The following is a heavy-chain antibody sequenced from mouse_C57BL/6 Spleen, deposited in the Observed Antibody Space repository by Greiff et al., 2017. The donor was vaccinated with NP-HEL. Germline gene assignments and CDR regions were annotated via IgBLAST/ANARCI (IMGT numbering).Heavy chain of an antibody. CDR3: ARDRGDYYGTYWYFDV. D-gene: IGHD1-1*01. V-gene: IGHV5-16*01. CDR1: GFTFSDYY. CDR2: INYDGSST. Sequence: VQLKESEGGLVQPGSSMKLSCTASGFTFSDYYMAWVRQVPEKGLEWVANINYDGSSTYYLDSLKSRFIISRDNAKNILYLQMSSLKSEDTATYYCARDRGDYYGTYWYFDVWGTGTTVTVSS. J-gene: IGHJ1*03.